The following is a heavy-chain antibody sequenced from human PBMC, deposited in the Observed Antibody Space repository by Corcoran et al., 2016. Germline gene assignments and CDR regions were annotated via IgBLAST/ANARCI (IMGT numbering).Heavy chain of an antibody. J-gene: IGHJ6*02. CDR2: INPNSGGT. CDR3: ARDHDPYYDCSGYYSPSPYYYYGMDV. V-gene: IGHV1-2*04. Sequence: QVQLVQSGAEVKKPGASVKVSCKASGYTFTGYYMHWVRQAPGQGLEWMGWINPNSGGTNYAQKFQGWVTMTRDTSISTAYMELSRLRSDDTAVYYCARDHDPYYDCSGYYSPSPYYYYGMDVWGQGTTVTVSS. CDR1: GYTFTGYY. D-gene: IGHD3-22*01.